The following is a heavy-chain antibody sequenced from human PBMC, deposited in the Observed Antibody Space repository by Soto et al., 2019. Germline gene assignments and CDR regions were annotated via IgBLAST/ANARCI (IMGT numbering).Heavy chain of an antibody. Sequence: QITLNESGPTVVKPTETLTLTCTFSGFSLPTSGVGVGWVRQSPGKAPEWLAFIYWDDDKRYSTSLKSRLTITKDTSKNQVVLTMANVDPADTATYYCAHRVLRAVFGLVTTTAIYFDFWGQGTPVVVSS. V-gene: IGHV2-5*02. CDR2: IYWDDDK. CDR1: GFSLPTSGVG. CDR3: AHRVLRAVFGLVTTTAIYFDF. D-gene: IGHD3-3*01. J-gene: IGHJ4*02.